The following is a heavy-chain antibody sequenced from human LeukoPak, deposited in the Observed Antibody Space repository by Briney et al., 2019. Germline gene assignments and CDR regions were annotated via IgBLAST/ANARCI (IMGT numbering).Heavy chain of an antibody. V-gene: IGHV3-23*01. CDR3: AKRDSSGSYYFDY. CDR2: INSYGAYT. D-gene: IGHD3-22*01. CDR1: GFTFSSYD. Sequence: GGSLRLSCAASGFTFSSYDMSWVRQAPGKGLEGVSTINSYGAYTYYADSVRGRFTISRDNSKNTLYLQMNSLRAEDTAVFYCAKRDSSGSYYFDYWGQGTLVTVSS. J-gene: IGHJ4*02.